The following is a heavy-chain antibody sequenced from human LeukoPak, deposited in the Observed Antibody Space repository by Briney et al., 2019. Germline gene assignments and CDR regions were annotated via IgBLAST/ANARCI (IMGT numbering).Heavy chain of an antibody. V-gene: IGHV3-23*01. D-gene: IGHD5-12*01. J-gene: IGHJ4*02. CDR1: GFTLRSYD. CDR3: AKEDRGYDFDC. Sequence: PRGSLRLSCAASGFTLRSYDMSWVRQAPGKGLEWVAATSGSGVNSYYADSVRGRFTLSRDNSQNTLYLQMDSLRAEETALYYCAKEDRGYDFDCWGQRTLVTVS. CDR2: TSGSGVNS.